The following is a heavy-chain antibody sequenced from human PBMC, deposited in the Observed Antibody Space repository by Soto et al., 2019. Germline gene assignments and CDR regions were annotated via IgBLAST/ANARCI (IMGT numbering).Heavy chain of an antibody. V-gene: IGHV1-18*01. CDR3: ARGGARLAHPLYYYYGMDV. D-gene: IGHD3-9*01. CDR2: ISAYNGNT. J-gene: IGHJ6*02. Sequence: ASVKVSCKASGYTFTSYGISWARQAPGQGLEWMGWISAYNGNTNYAQKLQGRVTMTTDTSTSTAYMELRSLRSDDTAVYYCARGGARLAHPLYYYYGMDVWGQGTTVTVSS. CDR1: GYTFTSYG.